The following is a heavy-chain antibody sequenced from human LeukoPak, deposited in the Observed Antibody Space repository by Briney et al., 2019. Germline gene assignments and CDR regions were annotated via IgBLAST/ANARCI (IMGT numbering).Heavy chain of an antibody. J-gene: IGHJ4*02. D-gene: IGHD5-24*01. Sequence: ASVKVSCKASGGTFSSYAISWVRQAPGQGLEWMGGIIPIFGTANYAQKFQGRVTITTDESTSTAYMELSSLRSEDTAVYYCARDEGDGYNWNYWGQGTLVTVSS. CDR3: ARDEGDGYNWNY. CDR2: IIPIFGTA. CDR1: GGTFSSYA. V-gene: IGHV1-69*05.